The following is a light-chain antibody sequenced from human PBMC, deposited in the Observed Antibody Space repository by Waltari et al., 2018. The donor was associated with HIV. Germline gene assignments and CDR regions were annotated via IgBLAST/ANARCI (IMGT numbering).Light chain of an antibody. CDR2: WAS. Sequence: DIVMTQSPDSLAVSLCERATINCKSSQSVLYSSNNKNYLAWYQQKPGQPPKLLIYWASTRESGVPDRFSGSGSGTDFTLTISSLQAEDVAVYYCQQYSSTPRTFGQGTKVEIK. CDR3: QQYSSTPRT. J-gene: IGKJ1*01. V-gene: IGKV4-1*01. CDR1: QSVLYSSNNKNY.